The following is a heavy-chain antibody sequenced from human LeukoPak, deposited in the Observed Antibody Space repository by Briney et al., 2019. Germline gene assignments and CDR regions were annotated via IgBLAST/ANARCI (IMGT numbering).Heavy chain of an antibody. CDR1: GFTFSSYS. J-gene: IGHJ6*03. CDR3: ARDRALVSMVRGVMGYFYYYMDV. V-gene: IGHV3-48*04. CDR2: ISSSSSTI. Sequence: GGSLRLSCAASGFTFSSYSMMWVRQAPGKGLEWVSYISSSSSTIYYADSVKGRFTISRDNAKNSLYLEMNSLRAEDTAVYYCARDRALVSMVRGVMGYFYYYMDVWGKGTTVTISS. D-gene: IGHD3-10*01.